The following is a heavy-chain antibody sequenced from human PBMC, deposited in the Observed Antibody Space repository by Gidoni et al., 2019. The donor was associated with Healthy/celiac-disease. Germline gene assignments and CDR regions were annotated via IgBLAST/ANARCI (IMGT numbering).Heavy chain of an antibody. CDR2: IFSNDEK. Sequence: QVTLKESGPVLVKPTETLTLTCTVSGFSLSNARMGVSWIRQPPGKALEWLAHIFSNDEKSYSTSLKSRLTISKDTSKSQVVLTMTNMDPVDTATYYCARINKGIVVVTGVDYWGQGTLVTVSS. V-gene: IGHV2-26*01. D-gene: IGHD2-21*02. CDR1: GFSLSNARMG. CDR3: ARINKGIVVVTGVDY. J-gene: IGHJ4*02.